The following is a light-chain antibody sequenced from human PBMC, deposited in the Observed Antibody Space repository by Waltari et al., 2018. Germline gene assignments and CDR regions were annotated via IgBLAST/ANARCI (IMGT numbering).Light chain of an antibody. CDR3: SSYTSRTTLV. V-gene: IGLV2-14*01. CDR2: DVN. J-gene: IGLJ2*01. CDR1: SNDVGGYNY. Sequence: QSALTQPAPVPGYPGQSIPISCPGTSNDVGGYNYVPWYQQAPGKAPKCMVYDVNKRPSCVSNRFSGSKSGNTASLTISGLQAEDEADYYCSSYTSRTTLVFGGGTRLTVL.